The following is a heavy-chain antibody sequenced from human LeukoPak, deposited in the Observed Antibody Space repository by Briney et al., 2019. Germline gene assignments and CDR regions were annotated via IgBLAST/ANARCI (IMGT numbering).Heavy chain of an antibody. V-gene: IGHV3-21*01. J-gene: IGHJ4*02. D-gene: IGHD4-23*01. CDR2: ISSSGTYI. CDR3: ARNGGNSDFDY. Sequence: GGSLRLSCAASGFTFSSYSMNWVRQAPGKGLEWVSFISSSGTYIYYADSMKGRFTISRDNAKNSLYLQMSSLRAEDTALYYCARNGGNSDFDYWGQGTLVTVSS. CDR1: GFTFSSYS.